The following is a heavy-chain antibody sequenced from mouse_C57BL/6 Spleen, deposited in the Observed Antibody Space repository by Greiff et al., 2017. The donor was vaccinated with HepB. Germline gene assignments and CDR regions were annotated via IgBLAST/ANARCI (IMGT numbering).Heavy chain of an antibody. CDR2: IYPSDSET. D-gene: IGHD1-1*01. V-gene: IGHV1-61*01. CDR3: ARGPDYYGSRHWYFDV. J-gene: IGHJ1*03. Sequence: QVQLQQPGAELVRPGSSVKLSCKASGYTFTSYWMDWVKQRPGQGLEWIGNIYPSDSETHYNQKFKDKATLTVDKSSSTAYMQLSSLTSEDSAVYYCARGPDYYGSRHWYFDVWGTGTTVTVSS. CDR1: GYTFTSYW.